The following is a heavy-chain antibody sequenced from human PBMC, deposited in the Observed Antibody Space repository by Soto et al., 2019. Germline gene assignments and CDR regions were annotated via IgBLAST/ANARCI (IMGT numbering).Heavy chain of an antibody. D-gene: IGHD6-19*01. Sequence: QLQLQESGPGLVKPSETLSLTCTVSGGSISSSSYWGWIRQPPGKGLEWIGEIHHSGITRTNPSLRSRVTMSVDKSRNQFFLNLNSVTAADTAVYYCARGFGWYAMDYWGQGTQVIVS. CDR2: IHHSGIT. J-gene: IGHJ4*02. V-gene: IGHV4-39*07. CDR3: ARGFGWYAMDY. CDR1: GGSISSSSY.